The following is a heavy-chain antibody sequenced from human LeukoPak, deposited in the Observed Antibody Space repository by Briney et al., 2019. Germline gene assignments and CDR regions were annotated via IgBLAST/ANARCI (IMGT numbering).Heavy chain of an antibody. CDR3: ARGALVDIYDY. V-gene: IGHV4-30-2*05. CDR1: GGSISSGGYS. CDR2: IYHSGST. J-gene: IGHJ4*02. D-gene: IGHD5-12*01. Sequence: PSETLSLTCAVSGGSISSGGYSWSWIRQPPGKGLEWIGYIYHSGSTYYNPSLKSRVTISVDTSKNQFSLKLSSVTAADTAVYYCARGALVDIYDYWGQGTLVTVSS.